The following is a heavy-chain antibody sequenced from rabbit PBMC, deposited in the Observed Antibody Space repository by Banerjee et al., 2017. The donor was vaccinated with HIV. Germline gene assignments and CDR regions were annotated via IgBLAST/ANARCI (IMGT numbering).Heavy chain of an antibody. CDR3: ARDVAGDGYLNFNL. J-gene: IGHJ4*01. CDR2: IYPGRGFT. V-gene: IGHV1S7*01. D-gene: IGHD8-1*01. CDR1: GFDFSSRYY. Sequence: QSLEESGGGLVQPGGSLTLSCKASGFDFSSRYYMSWVRQAPGKGLEWIGIIYPGRGFTDCASWVNGRFTISSDNAQNTVDLQMNSLTAADTATYFCARDVAGDGYLNFNLWGPGTLVTVS.